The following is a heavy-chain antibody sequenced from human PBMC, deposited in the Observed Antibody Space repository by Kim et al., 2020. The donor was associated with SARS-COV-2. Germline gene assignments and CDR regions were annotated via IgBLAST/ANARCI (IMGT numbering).Heavy chain of an antibody. Sequence: ASVKVSCKISGFALNDFSMTWVRQAPGKGFEWMGGFDPEDGQITNAQKFQGRVTMTGDTATNTAYMELTRLTSDDTAVYYCTVPRGWLQDSNNYGFDVWGQGTTVTVSS. J-gene: IGHJ6*02. CDR1: GFALNDFS. CDR2: FDPEDGQI. CDR3: TVPRGWLQDSNNYGFDV. V-gene: IGHV1-24*01. D-gene: IGHD3-10*01.